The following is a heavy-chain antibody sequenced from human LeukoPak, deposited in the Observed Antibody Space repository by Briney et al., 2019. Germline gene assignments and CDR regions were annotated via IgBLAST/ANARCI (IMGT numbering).Heavy chain of an antibody. CDR1: GFTFSNAW. V-gene: IGHV3-15*01. CDR3: ARVGKGSSSSFSLSYYYYYYMDA. J-gene: IGHJ6*03. D-gene: IGHD6-6*01. Sequence: GGSLRLSCAASGFTFSNAWMSWVRQAPGKGLEWVGRIKSKTDGGTTDYAAPVKGRFTISRDDSKNTLYLQMNSLKTEDTAVYYCARVGKGSSSSFSLSYYYYYYMDAWGKGTTVTVSS. CDR2: IKSKTDGGTT.